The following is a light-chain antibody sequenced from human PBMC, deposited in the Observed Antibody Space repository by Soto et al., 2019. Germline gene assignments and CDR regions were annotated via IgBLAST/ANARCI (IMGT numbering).Light chain of an antibody. V-gene: IGLV2-11*01. CDR2: DVT. J-gene: IGLJ2*01. CDR1: SGDVGAYNY. Sequence: QSALTQPRSLSGSPGQPVTISCTGTSGDVGAYNYVSWYQQHPGKAPKFMIYDVTKRPSGVPDRFSGSKSGNTASLTISGLQAEDEADYYCSSYAGSYTPVVFGGGTKVTVL. CDR3: SSYAGSYTPVV.